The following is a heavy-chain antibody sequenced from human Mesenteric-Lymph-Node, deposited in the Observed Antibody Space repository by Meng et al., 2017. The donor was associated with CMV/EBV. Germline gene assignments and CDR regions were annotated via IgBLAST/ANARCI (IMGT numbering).Heavy chain of an antibody. J-gene: IGHJ4*02. D-gene: IGHD3-3*01. CDR3: ARDPSPLMPYDFWSGYYSVGSIGDY. Sequence: GESLKISCAASGFTFSEYYMTWIRQAPGKGLEWVSYISSTSGTTYYADSVKGRFTISRDNSKNTLYLQMNSLRAEDTAVYYCARDPSPLMPYDFWSGYYSVGSIGDYWGQGTLVTVSS. V-gene: IGHV3-11*04. CDR1: GFTFSEYY. CDR2: ISSTSGTT.